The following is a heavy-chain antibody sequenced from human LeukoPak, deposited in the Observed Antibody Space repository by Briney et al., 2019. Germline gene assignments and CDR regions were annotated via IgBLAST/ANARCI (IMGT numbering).Heavy chain of an antibody. Sequence: GASVKVSCKASGYTFTGYYMHWVRQAPGQGLEWMGWINPNSGGTNYAQKFQGRVTMTRDTSISTAYMELSRLRAEDTALYYCAKGYPDAFDIWGQGTMVTVSS. CDR3: AKGYPDAFDI. J-gene: IGHJ3*02. D-gene: IGHD2-2*02. CDR1: GYTFTGYY. CDR2: INPNSGGT. V-gene: IGHV1-2*02.